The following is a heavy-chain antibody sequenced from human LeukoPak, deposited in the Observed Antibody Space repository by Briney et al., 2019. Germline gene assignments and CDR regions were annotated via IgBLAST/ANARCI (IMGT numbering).Heavy chain of an antibody. V-gene: IGHV4-59*01. J-gene: IGHJ6*02. CDR3: ARDHLGLQPYYYYGMDV. D-gene: IGHD2-2*01. CDR1: GGSISSYY. Sequence: SETLSLTCTVSGGSISSYYWSWIRQPPGKGLEWIGYIYYSGSTNYNPSLKSRVTISVDTSKNQFSLKLSSVTAADTAVYYCARDHLGLQPYYYYGMDVWGQGTTVTVSS. CDR2: IYYSGST.